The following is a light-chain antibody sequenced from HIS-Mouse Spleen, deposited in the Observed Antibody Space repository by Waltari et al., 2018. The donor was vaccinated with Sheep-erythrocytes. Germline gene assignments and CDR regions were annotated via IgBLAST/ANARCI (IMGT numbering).Light chain of an antibody. CDR3: YSAADNNLV. J-gene: IGLJ3*02. CDR2: KDS. CDR1: VLAKKY. Sequence: SYELTQPSSVSVSPGQTARITCSGDVLAKKYARWFQQKPGQAPGLGIYKDSERPSGIPERFSGSSSGTTVTLTISGAQVEDEADYYCYSAADNNLVFGGGTKLTFL. V-gene: IGLV3-27*01.